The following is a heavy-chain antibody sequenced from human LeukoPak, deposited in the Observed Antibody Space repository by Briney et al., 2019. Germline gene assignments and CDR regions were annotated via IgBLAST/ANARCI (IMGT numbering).Heavy chain of an antibody. CDR2: INPNSGGT. Sequence: ASVKVSCEASGYTFTGYYMHWVRQAPGQGLEWMGWINPNSGGTNYAQKFQGRVTMTRDTSISTVYMELSRLTSDDTAVYYCARLKPPGTYWGQGTLVTVSP. J-gene: IGHJ4*02. CDR1: GYTFTGYY. D-gene: IGHD1-1*01. CDR3: ARLKPPGTY. V-gene: IGHV1-2*02.